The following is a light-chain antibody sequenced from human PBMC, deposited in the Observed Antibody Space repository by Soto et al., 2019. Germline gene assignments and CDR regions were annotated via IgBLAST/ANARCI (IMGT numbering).Light chain of an antibody. V-gene: IGKV3-11*01. CDR3: QEYGRSPIT. CDR2: DAS. Sequence: AAVSWEGGERASRCWRASQSVSSYLAWYQQKPGQAPRLLIYDASNRATGIPARFIGSGSGTDFTLTFSSLEPEDLALYYCQEYGRSPITIGRGTLPEIK. CDR1: QSVSSY. J-gene: IGKJ5*01.